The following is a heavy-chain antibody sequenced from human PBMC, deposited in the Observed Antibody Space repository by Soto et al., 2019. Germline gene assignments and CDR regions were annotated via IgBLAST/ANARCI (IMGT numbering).Heavy chain of an antibody. CDR3: ARSRARLGYCSSTSCQPLGYYYYMDV. J-gene: IGHJ6*03. CDR1: GGSFSGYY. V-gene: IGHV4-34*01. D-gene: IGHD2-2*03. CDR2: INHSGST. Sequence: PSETLSLTCAVYGGSFSGYYGSWIRQPPGKGLEWIGEINHSGSTNYNPSLKSRVTISVDTSKNQFSLKLSSVTAADTAVYYCARSRARLGYCSSTSCQPLGYYYYMDVWGKGTTVTVSS.